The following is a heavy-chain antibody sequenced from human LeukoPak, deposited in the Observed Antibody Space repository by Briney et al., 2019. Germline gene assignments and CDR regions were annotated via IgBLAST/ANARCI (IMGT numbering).Heavy chain of an antibody. J-gene: IGHJ5*02. CDR3: AKLLRYCSGGSCFFDP. CDR1: GFTFNNYA. Sequence: GGSLRLSCATSGFTFNNYAMSWVRQAPGKGLECVSTISSSGDTTYYADSVKGRFTISGDNSKNTLYLQMNSPRAEDTAIYYCAKLLRYCSGGSCFFDPWGQGTLVTVSS. CDR2: ISSSGDTT. D-gene: IGHD2-15*01. V-gene: IGHV3-23*01.